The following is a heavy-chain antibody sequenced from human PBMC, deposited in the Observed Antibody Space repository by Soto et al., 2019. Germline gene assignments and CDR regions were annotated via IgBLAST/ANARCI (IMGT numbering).Heavy chain of an antibody. Sequence: ASGKVSCNASGYTVTGYYMHWVRQAPGQGLEWMGWINPNSGGTNYAQKFQGRVTMTRDTSISTAYMELSRLRSDDTAVYDCARDPRGPIDYWGQGTLVTVSS. V-gene: IGHV1-2*02. J-gene: IGHJ4*02. CDR1: GYTVTGYY. CDR2: INPNSGGT. CDR3: ARDPRGPIDY. D-gene: IGHD3-10*01.